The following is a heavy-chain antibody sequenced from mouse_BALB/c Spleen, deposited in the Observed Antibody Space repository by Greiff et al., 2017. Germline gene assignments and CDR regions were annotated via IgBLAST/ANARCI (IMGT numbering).Heavy chain of an antibody. J-gene: IGHJ4*01. CDR1: GYTFTSYY. V-gene: IGHV1S81*02. CDR2: INPSNGGT. D-gene: IGHD2-3*01. Sequence: QVQLQQPGAELVKPGASVKLSCKASGYTFTSYYMYWVKQRPGQGLEWIGGINPSNGGTNFNEKFKSKATLTVDKSSSTAYMQLSSLTSEDSAVYYCTRFYDGYYYAMDYWGQGTSVTVSS. CDR3: TRFYDGYYYAMDY.